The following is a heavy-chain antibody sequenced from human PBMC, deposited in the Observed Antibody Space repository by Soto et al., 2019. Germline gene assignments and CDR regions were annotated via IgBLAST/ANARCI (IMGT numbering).Heavy chain of an antibody. CDR2: ISYDGSNK. Sequence: GGSLRLSCAASGFTFSSYAMHWVRQAPGKGLEWVAVISYDGSNKYYADSVKGRFTISRDNSKNTLYLQMNSLRAEDTAVYYCARGAPITMIAYWGQGTLVTVSS. CDR3: ARGAPITMIAY. J-gene: IGHJ4*02. V-gene: IGHV3-30-3*01. D-gene: IGHD3-22*01. CDR1: GFTFSSYA.